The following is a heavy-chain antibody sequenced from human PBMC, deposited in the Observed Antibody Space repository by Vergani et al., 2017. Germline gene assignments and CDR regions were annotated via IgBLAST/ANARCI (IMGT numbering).Heavy chain of an antibody. CDR3: ARDGGGNGDFDD. V-gene: IGHV3-21*01. CDR2: ISSSSSYI. CDR1: GFTFSSYS. J-gene: IGHJ4*02. Sequence: EVQLVESGGGLVKPGGSLRLSCAASGFTFSSYSMNWVRQAPGKGLEWVSSISSSSSYIYYADSVKGRFTISRDNAKNSLYLQMNSLRAEDTAVYYCARDGGGNGDFDDWGQGTLVTVSS. D-gene: IGHD4-23*01.